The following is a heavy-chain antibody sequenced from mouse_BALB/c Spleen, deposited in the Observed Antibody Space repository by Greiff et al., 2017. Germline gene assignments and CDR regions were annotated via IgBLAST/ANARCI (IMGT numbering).Heavy chain of an antibody. CDR2: ISSGGSYT. D-gene: IGHD1-3*01. Sequence: DVQLVESGGGLVKPGGSLKLSCAASGFTFSSYAMSWVRQTPEKRLEWVATISSGGSYTYYPDSVKGRFTISRDNAKNTLYLQMSSLRSEDTAMYYCARLAHYYAMDYWGQGTSVTVSS. V-gene: IGHV5-9-3*01. CDR3: ARLAHYYAMDY. CDR1: GFTFSSYA. J-gene: IGHJ4*01.